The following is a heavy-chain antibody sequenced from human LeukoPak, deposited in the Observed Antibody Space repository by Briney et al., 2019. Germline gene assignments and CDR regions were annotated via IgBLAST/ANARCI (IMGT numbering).Heavy chain of an antibody. J-gene: IGHJ5*02. CDR1: GYTFTGYY. CDR3: ARDRPPIAAAGTSPLKNNWFDP. Sequence: ASVKVSCKASGYTFTGYYIHWVRQAPGQGLEWMGWINPNSGGTNYAQKFQGRVTMTRDTSISTAYMELSRLRSDDTAVYYCARDRPPIAAAGTSPLKNNWFDPWGQGTLVTVSS. CDR2: INPNSGGT. D-gene: IGHD6-13*01. V-gene: IGHV1-2*02.